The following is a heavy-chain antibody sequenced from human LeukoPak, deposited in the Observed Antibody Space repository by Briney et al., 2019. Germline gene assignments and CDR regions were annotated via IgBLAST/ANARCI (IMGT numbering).Heavy chain of an antibody. CDR3: ASPEGGYSYGYVY. J-gene: IGHJ4*02. V-gene: IGHV1-69*13. Sequence: GASVKVSCKASGYTFTSYGISWVRQAPGQGLEWMGGIIPIFGTANYAQKFQGRVTITADESTSTAYMELSSLRSEDTAVYYCASPEGGYSYGYVYWGQGTLVTVSS. CDR2: IIPIFGTA. CDR1: GYTFTSYG. D-gene: IGHD5-18*01.